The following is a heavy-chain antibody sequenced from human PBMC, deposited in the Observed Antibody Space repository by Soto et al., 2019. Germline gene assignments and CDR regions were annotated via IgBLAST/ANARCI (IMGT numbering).Heavy chain of an antibody. D-gene: IGHD1-1*01. CDR1: GYTFTGYY. V-gene: IGHV1-2*04. CDR3: ASSGPRTDIYGMDF. J-gene: IGHJ6*02. Sequence: ASVKVSCKASGYTFTGYYMHWVRQAPGQGLEWMGWINPNSGGTNYAQKFQGWVTMTRDTSISTAYMELSRLRSDDTAVYYCASSGPRTDIYGMDFWGQGTTVTVSS. CDR2: INPNSGGT.